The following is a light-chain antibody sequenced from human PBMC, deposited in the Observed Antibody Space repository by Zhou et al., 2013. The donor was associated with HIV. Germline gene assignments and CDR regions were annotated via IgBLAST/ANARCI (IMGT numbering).Light chain of an antibody. CDR2: KAS. Sequence: DIQMTQSPSSLSASVGDRITITCRASQNINNYLNWYRHKPGKAPEVLIYKASNLESGVPSRFSGSGSGTAFTLTISSLQPDDSATYFCQHYATYPWTFGQGTKVEMK. CDR1: QNINNY. V-gene: IGKV1-5*03. J-gene: IGKJ1*01. CDR3: QHYATYPWT.